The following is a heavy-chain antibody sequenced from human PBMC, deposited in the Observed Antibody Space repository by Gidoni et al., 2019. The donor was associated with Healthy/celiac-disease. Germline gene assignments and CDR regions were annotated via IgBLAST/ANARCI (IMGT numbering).Heavy chain of an antibody. Sequence: QAPGKGLEWVANIKQDGSEKYYLDSVKGRFIISRDNAKNSLYLQMNSLRAEDTAVYYCARDRIIAVAVSPAGYWGQGTLVTVSS. CDR2: IKQDGSEK. V-gene: IGHV3-7*05. CDR3: ARDRIIAVAVSPAGY. D-gene: IGHD6-19*01. J-gene: IGHJ4*02.